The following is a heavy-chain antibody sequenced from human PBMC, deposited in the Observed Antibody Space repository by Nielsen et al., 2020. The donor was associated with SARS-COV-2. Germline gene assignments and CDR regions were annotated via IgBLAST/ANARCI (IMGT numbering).Heavy chain of an antibody. CDR2: INTDGSGK. V-gene: IGHV3-74*01. CDR1: GFTFDNYW. J-gene: IGHJ4*02. D-gene: IGHD3-9*01. CDR3: ARDLELLTNYYALDY. Sequence: GESLKISCTASGFTFDNYWMHWVRQRPGEGPMWVSRINTDGSGKDYADSVKGRFTISRDNAKNSLDLQMNSLRDEDTAVYYCARDLELLTNYYALDYWGQGTLVTVSS.